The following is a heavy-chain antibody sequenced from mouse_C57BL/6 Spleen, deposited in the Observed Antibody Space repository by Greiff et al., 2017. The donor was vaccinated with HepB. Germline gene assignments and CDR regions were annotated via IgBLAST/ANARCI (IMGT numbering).Heavy chain of an antibody. Sequence: QVQLQQPGAELVKPGASVKLSCKASGYTFTSYWMHWVKQRPGQGLEWIGMIHPNSGSTNYNEKFKSKATLTVDKSSSTAYMQLSSLTSEDSAVYYCARYYYGNYAGAMDYWGQGTSVTVSS. J-gene: IGHJ4*01. D-gene: IGHD2-1*01. CDR1: GYTFTSYW. CDR3: ARYYYGNYAGAMDY. V-gene: IGHV1-64*01. CDR2: IHPNSGST.